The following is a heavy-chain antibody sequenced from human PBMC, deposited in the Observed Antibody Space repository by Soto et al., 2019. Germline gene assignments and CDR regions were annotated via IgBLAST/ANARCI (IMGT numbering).Heavy chain of an antibody. V-gene: IGHV1-18*01. Sequence: GASVKVSCKASGYTFTSYGISWVRQAPGQGLEWMGWISAYNGNTNYAQKLQGRVTMTTDTSTSTAYMELRSLRSDDTAVYYCATFSGYSYVRALDYWGQGTLVTVSS. CDR3: ATFSGYSYVRALDY. CDR2: ISAYNGNT. D-gene: IGHD5-18*01. J-gene: IGHJ4*02. CDR1: GYTFTSYG.